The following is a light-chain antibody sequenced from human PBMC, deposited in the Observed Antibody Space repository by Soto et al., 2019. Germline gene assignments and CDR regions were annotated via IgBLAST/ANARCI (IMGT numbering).Light chain of an antibody. Sequence: DIPMTQSPSSLSASVEDIVTITCRASQSISSYLNWYQQKPGKAPKLLIYAASSLQSGVPSRFSGRASGTEFTLPISTLQPEDFATYYSRQSYCTPPATFGQGTTVAIK. CDR1: QSISSY. CDR2: AAS. J-gene: IGKJ1*01. CDR3: RQSYCTPPAT. V-gene: IGKV1-39*01.